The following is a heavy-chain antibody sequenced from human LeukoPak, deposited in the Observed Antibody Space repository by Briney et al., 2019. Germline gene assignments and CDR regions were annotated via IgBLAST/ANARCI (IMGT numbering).Heavy chain of an antibody. CDR2: ISSSGSTI. Sequence: GGSLRLSCAASGFTFSDYYMSWIRQAPGKGLEWVSYISSSGSTIYYADSVKGRFTISRDNAKNSLYLQMNSLRAEDTAAYYCARVTAVAGTFVDYWGQGTLVTVSS. CDR3: ARVTAVAGTFVDY. V-gene: IGHV3-11*01. CDR1: GFTFSDYY. D-gene: IGHD6-19*01. J-gene: IGHJ4*02.